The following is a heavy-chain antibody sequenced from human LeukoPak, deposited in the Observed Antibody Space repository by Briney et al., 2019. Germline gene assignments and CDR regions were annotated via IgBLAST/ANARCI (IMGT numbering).Heavy chain of an antibody. CDR1: GGSISSYY. J-gene: IGHJ3*02. CDR3: ARVRFLEWSAPTAFDI. V-gene: IGHV4-59*01. CDR2: IYYSGST. Sequence: PSETLSLTCTVSGGSISSYYWSWIRQPPGKGLEWIGYIYYSGSTNYNPSLKSRVTISVDTSKNQFSLKLSSVTAADTAVYYCARVRFLEWSAPTAFDIWGQGTMVTVSS. D-gene: IGHD3-3*01.